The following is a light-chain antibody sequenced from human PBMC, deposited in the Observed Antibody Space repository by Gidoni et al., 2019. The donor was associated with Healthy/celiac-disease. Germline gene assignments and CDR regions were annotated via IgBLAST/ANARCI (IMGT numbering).Light chain of an antibody. CDR1: QSVSSY. J-gene: IGKJ4*01. Sequence: VLTPSPATLSLSPGDRATLSGRASQSVSSYLAWYQQKPGQAPRLLIYDASNRATGIPARVSGSGSGTDFTITISSLEAEDVAVYYWQRSRNWLTFGGGTKVEIK. V-gene: IGKV3-11*01. CDR3: QRSRNWLT. CDR2: DAS.